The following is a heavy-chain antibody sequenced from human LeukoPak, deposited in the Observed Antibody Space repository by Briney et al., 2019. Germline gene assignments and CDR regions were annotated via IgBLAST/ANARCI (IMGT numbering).Heavy chain of an antibody. CDR3: ARGGGGNSDFLTTYTGASLSFDY. V-gene: IGHV3-23*01. D-gene: IGHD3-9*01. Sequence: PGGSLRLSCVASGFTLSSYAVSWVRQAPGKGLQWVSSLGISGDYAWYAGSVKGRFTISRGSSKNTLYLQMNRLGAEDTAVYYCARGGGGNSDFLTTYTGASLSFDYWGQGALVTVSS. CDR1: GFTLSSYA. J-gene: IGHJ4*02. CDR2: LGISGDYA.